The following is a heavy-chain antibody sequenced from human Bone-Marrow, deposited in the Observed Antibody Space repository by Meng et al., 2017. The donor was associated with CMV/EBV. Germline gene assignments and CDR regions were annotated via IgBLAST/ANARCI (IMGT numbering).Heavy chain of an antibody. CDR3: AKDYSAYDIGVDAFDI. J-gene: IGHJ3*02. CDR1: GFTFDDYA. D-gene: IGHD5-12*01. V-gene: IGHV3-9*01. Sequence: SLKISCAASGFTFDDYAMHWVRQPPGKGLEWVSGISWNSGSIGYADSVKGRFTISRDNAKNSLHLQMNSLRAEDTALYYCAKDYSAYDIGVDAFDIWGQGKMVTFSS. CDR2: ISWNSGSI.